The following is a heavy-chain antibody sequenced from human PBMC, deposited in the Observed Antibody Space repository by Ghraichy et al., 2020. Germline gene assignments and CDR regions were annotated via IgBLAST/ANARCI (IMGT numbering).Heavy chain of an antibody. CDR1: GGSFSGYY. D-gene: IGHD6-13*01. Sequence: SETLSLTCAVYGGSFSGYYWSWIRQPPGKGLEWIGEINHSGSTNYNPSLKSRVTISVDTSKNQFSLKLSSVTAADTAVYYCARGYSSSHDYWGQGTLVTVSS. CDR3: ARGYSSSHDY. CDR2: INHSGST. J-gene: IGHJ4*02. V-gene: IGHV4-34*01.